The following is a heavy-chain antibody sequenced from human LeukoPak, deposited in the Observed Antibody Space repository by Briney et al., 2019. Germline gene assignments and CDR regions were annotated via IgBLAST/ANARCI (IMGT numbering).Heavy chain of an antibody. CDR3: AREDPQTTVPEGMDV. V-gene: IGHV4-59*01. CDR2: IYYSETT. Sequence: PSETLSLTCTVSGGSISYCYWSWIRQSPGKGLEWIGYIYYSETTNYNPSLKSRVTISVDTSKNQFSLQLRSVTAADTAVYYCAREDPQTTVPEGMDVWGQGTTVTVSS. CDR1: GGSISYCY. J-gene: IGHJ6*02. D-gene: IGHD4-17*01.